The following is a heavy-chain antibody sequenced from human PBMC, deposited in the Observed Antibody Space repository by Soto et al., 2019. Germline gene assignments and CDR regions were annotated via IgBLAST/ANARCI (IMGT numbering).Heavy chain of an antibody. CDR1: GGSISSSSYY. Sequence: SETLSLTCTVSGGSISSSSYYWGWIRQPPGKGLEWIGSIYYSGSTYYNPSLKSRVTISVDTSKNQFSLKLSSVTAADTAVYYCARPKYSGSYYDYYYYYGMDVWGQGTTVTVSS. D-gene: IGHD1-26*01. CDR3: ARPKYSGSYYDYYYYYGMDV. CDR2: IYYSGST. V-gene: IGHV4-39*01. J-gene: IGHJ6*02.